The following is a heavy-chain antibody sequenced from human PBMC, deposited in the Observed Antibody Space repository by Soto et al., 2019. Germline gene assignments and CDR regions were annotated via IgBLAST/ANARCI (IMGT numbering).Heavy chain of an antibody. Sequence: PGESLKISCQGSGYSFSKYWIGWVRQMPGRDLEWMGIIYPDDFDIRYSPSLQGHVVISVDKSISTAYLQWSSLEASGTATYYCARHGLSGCGGGRCFQSFFYYGMDVWGQGTTVTVSS. D-gene: IGHD2-15*01. CDR3: ARHGLSGCGGGRCFQSFFYYGMDV. CDR2: IYPDDFDI. J-gene: IGHJ6*02. CDR1: GYSFSKYW. V-gene: IGHV5-51*01.